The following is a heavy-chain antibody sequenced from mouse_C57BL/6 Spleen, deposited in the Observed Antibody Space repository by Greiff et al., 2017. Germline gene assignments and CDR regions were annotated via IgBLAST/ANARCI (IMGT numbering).Heavy chain of an antibody. V-gene: IGHV1-26*01. CDR3: ARRGDGYYVYAMDY. Sequence: EVQLQQSGPELVKPGASVKISCKASGYTFTDYYMNWVKQSHGKSLEWIGDINPNNGGTSYNQKFKGKATLTVDKSSSTAYMELRSLTSEDSAVYYCARRGDGYYVYAMDYWGQGTSVTVSS. J-gene: IGHJ4*01. CDR2: INPNNGGT. D-gene: IGHD2-3*01. CDR1: GYTFTDYY.